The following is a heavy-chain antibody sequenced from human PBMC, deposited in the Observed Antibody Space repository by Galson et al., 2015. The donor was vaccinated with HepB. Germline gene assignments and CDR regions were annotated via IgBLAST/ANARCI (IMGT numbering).Heavy chain of an antibody. CDR1: GFTFSAYG. V-gene: IGHV3-30*18. D-gene: IGHD6-19*01. CDR3: AKVATRGQWLARWNFDY. J-gene: IGHJ4*02. Sequence: SPRLSCAASGFTFSAYGMHWVRQAPGKGLDWVAGITYDGGSHYYADSVKGRVTISRDNLKNTLFLQMSSLRPEDTAVYYCAKVATRGQWLARWNFDYWGQGILVTVSS. CDR2: ITYDGGSH.